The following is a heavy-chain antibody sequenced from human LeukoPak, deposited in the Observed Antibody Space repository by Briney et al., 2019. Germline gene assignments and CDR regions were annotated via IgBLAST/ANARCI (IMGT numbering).Heavy chain of an antibody. D-gene: IGHD5-18*01. CDR3: ARGLTNTAMAFDP. CDR2: INPSGGST. CDR1: GYTFTSYY. J-gene: IGHJ5*02. Sequence: ASVKVSCKASGYTFTSYYMHWVRQAPGQGLEWMGIINPSGGSTSYAQKFQGRVTMTRDMSTSTAYMELSSLRSEDTAVYYCARGLTNTAMAFDPWGQGTLVTVSS. V-gene: IGHV1-46*01.